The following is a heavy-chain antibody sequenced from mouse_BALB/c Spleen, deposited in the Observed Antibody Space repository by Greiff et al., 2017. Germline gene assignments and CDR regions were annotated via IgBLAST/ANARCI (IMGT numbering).Heavy chain of an antibody. CDR1: GYSFTGGYS. J-gene: IGHJ3*01. CDR2: IHYSGST. V-gene: IGHV3-1*02. D-gene: IGHD2-14*01. CDR3: ASDRYDAWGAY. Sequence: EVQLQESGPDLVKPSQSLSLTCTVSGYSFTGGYSWHWIRQFPGNILEWMGYIHYSGSTNYNPSLKSRNSITRDTSKNQFFLQLNSVTTEDTATYDCASDRYDAWGAYWGQGTLVTVSA.